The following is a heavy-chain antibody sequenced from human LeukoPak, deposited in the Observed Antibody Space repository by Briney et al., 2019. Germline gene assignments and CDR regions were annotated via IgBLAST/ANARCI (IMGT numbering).Heavy chain of an antibody. Sequence: ASVKVSCKASGSTFSSYAISWVRQAPGQGLEWMGGIIPIFGTANYAQKFQGRVTITTDESTSTAYMELSSLRSEDTAVYYCATGRWLQLGYYYYYMDVWGKGTTVTVSS. CDR2: IIPIFGTA. V-gene: IGHV1-69*05. J-gene: IGHJ6*03. D-gene: IGHD5-24*01. CDR1: GSTFSSYA. CDR3: ATGRWLQLGYYYYYMDV.